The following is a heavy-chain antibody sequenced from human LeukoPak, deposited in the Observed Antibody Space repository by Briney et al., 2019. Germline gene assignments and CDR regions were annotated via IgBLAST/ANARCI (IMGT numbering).Heavy chain of an antibody. J-gene: IGHJ3*02. CDR2: INHSGST. D-gene: IGHD2-2*02. CDR1: GGSFSGYY. V-gene: IGHV4-34*01. Sequence: SETLSLTCAVYGGSFSGYYWSWIRQPPGKGLEWIGEINHSGSTNYNPSLKSRVTISVDTSKNQFSLKLSSVTAADTAVYYCAGLYCSSTSCYTSDAFDIWGQGTMVTVSS. CDR3: AGLYCSSTSCYTSDAFDI.